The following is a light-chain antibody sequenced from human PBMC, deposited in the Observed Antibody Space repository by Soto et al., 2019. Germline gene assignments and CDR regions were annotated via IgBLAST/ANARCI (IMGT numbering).Light chain of an antibody. CDR1: QTMTRAY. Sequence: IVLIQSPGTVSLSRCERATLSCGPSQTMTRAYVAWYQQKPGQAPRLLIYAASYRATGISDKFSGSGSGTDFSLTISRLEPEDSAVYYCHQYHSPPQTFGQGTKVDI. J-gene: IGKJ2*01. V-gene: IGKV3-20*01. CDR2: AAS. CDR3: HQYHSPPQT.